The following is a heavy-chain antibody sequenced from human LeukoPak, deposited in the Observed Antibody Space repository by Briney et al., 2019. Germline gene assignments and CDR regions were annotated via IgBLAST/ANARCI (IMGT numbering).Heavy chain of an antibody. CDR1: GFTFSSYG. CDR2: IRYDGSNK. J-gene: IGHJ4*02. CDR3: AKGYGSGSYPDY. V-gene: IGHV3-30*02. Sequence: GRSLRLSCAASGFTFSSYGMHWVRQAPGKGLEWVAFIRYDGSNKYYADSVKGRFTISRDNSKNTLYLQMNSLRAEDTAVYYCAKGYGSGSYPDYWGQGTLVTVSS. D-gene: IGHD3-10*01.